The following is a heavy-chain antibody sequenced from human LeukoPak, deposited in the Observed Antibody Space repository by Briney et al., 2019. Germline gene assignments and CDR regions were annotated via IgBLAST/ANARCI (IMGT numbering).Heavy chain of an antibody. V-gene: IGHV3-7*01. CDR1: GFTFSSYW. D-gene: IGHD3-9*01. Sequence: GGSLRLSCAASGFTFSSYWMSWVRQAPGKGLEWVANIKQDGSEKYYVDSVKGRFTISRDNAKNSLYLQMNSLRAEDTAVYYCARDRGDILTGYDSWGQGTLVTVSS. CDR3: ARDRGDILTGYDS. J-gene: IGHJ4*02. CDR2: IKQDGSEK.